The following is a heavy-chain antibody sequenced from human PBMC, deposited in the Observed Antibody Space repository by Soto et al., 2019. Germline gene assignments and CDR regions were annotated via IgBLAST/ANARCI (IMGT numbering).Heavy chain of an antibody. D-gene: IGHD2-15*01. CDR1: GFSFSNYA. Sequence: GGSLRLSCAASGFSFSNYAMNWVRQAPGKGLEWVSGISGGGGGTYYADSVKGRFIISRDNAKNSLYLQMNSLRAEDTAVYYCARDGCSGSNCLNWFDPWGQGTLVTVSS. CDR2: ISGGGGGT. CDR3: ARDGCSGSNCLNWFDP. V-gene: IGHV3-23*01. J-gene: IGHJ5*02.